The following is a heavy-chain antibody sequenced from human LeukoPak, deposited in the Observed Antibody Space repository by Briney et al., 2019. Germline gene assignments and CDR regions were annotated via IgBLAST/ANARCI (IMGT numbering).Heavy chain of an antibody. CDR1: GFTFSTYT. D-gene: IGHD3-10*01. V-gene: IGHV3-53*01. Sequence: QTGGSLRLSCVASGFTFSTYTMNWIRQAPGKGLEWVSVIYSGGRTYYADSVKGRFTISGDNSKNTLYLQMNSLRAEDTAVYYCVREAGGDYFDYWGQGSLVTVSS. CDR3: VREAGGDYFDY. J-gene: IGHJ4*02. CDR2: IYSGGRT.